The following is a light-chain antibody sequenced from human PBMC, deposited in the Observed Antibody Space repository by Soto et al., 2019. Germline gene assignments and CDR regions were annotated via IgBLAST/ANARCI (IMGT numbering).Light chain of an antibody. Sequence: EIVIAPFPTTLSLSPGARATLSCKASQSVSSNLAWYQQKPGQAPRLLIYGASTRATGIPARFSGSGSGTEFTLTISSLQSEDFAVYYCQQYNNWPPITFGQGTRLEIK. V-gene: IGKV3-15*01. J-gene: IGKJ5*01. CDR1: QSVSSN. CDR3: QQYNNWPPIT. CDR2: GAS.